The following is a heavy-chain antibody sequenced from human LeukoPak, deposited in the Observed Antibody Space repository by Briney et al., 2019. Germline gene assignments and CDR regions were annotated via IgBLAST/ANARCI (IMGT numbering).Heavy chain of an antibody. CDR3: VKGTVTNYFDY. Sequence: ASVKVSCKASGGTFSTYPMHWVRQAPGKGLEYVSAVSSNGGSTYYADSVKGRFTISRDNSKNTLFLQMSSLRAEDTAVYYCVKGTVTNYFDYCGQGTLVTVSS. J-gene: IGHJ4*02. D-gene: IGHD4-17*01. CDR1: GGTFSTYP. V-gene: IGHV3-64D*09. CDR2: VSSNGGST.